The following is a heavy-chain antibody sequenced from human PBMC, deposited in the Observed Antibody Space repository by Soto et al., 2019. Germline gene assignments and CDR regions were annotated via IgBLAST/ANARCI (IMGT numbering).Heavy chain of an antibody. D-gene: IGHD1-1*01. CDR2: TYYRSKWYN. CDR3: ARDEGDLVHGYFDL. V-gene: IGHV6-1*01. J-gene: IGHJ2*01. CDR1: GDSVSSNRAA. Sequence: SQTLSLTCAISGDSVSSNRAAWNWIRQSPSRGLEWLGRTYYRSKWYNDYAVSVKSRITINPDTSKNQFSLQLNSVTPDAAAVYCGARDEGDLVHGYFDLWGRGTLVTVSS.